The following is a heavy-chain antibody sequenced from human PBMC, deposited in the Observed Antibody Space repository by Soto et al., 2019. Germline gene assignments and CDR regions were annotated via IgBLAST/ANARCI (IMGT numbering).Heavy chain of an antibody. CDR3: ARVGSSLSLPYYYYYYMNV. CDR2: IKQDGSEK. J-gene: IGHJ6*03. D-gene: IGHD6-6*01. V-gene: IGHV3-7*01. CDR1: GFTFSNYW. Sequence: GGSLRLSCVASGFTFSNYWMTWVRQAPGEGLEWVANIKQDGSEKYYVDSVKGRFTISRDNAKNSLYLQMNSLRAEDTAVYYCARVGSSLSLPYYYYYYMNVWGKGTTVTVSS.